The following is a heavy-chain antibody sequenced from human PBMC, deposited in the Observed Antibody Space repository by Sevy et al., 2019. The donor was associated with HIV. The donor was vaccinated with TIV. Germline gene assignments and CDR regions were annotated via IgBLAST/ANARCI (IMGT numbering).Heavy chain of an antibody. J-gene: IGHJ4*02. CDR3: VRSPGIAAAGTNYFDY. V-gene: IGHV1-69*13. CDR1: GGTFSSYA. D-gene: IGHD6-13*01. Sequence: SVKVSCKASGGTFSSYAISWVRQAPGQGLEWMGGIIPIFGTANYAQKFQGRVTITADESTSTAYMELSSLRSEDTAVYYCVRSPGIAAAGTNYFDYWGQGTLVTVSS. CDR2: IIPIFGTA.